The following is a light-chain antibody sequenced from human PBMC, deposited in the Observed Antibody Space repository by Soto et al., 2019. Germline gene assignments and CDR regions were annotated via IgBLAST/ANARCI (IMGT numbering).Light chain of an antibody. CDR1: SSDVGAYDY. J-gene: IGLJ2*01. V-gene: IGLV2-11*01. Sequence: QSVLTQPRSVSGSPGQSVTISCTGTSSDVGAYDYVSWYQQDPGKAPKVLIYDVSERPSGVPDRFSGSKSDNTASLTISGLQAEDEADYYCSSYAGSYTSVVFSGGTKLTVL. CDR2: DVS. CDR3: SSYAGSYTSVV.